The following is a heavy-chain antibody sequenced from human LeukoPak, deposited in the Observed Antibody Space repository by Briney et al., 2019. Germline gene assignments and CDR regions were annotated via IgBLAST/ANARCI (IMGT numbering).Heavy chain of an antibody. CDR2: IHHSGST. D-gene: IGHD5-12*01. V-gene: IGHV4-34*01. CDR3: AKKDRGNSGYYYYYMDV. Sequence: SETLSLTRAVYGGSFSGYYWSWIRQPPGKGLEWIVEIHHSGSTNYNTSLKSRVTISVDTSKNQYSLKLSSVTAADTAVYYCAKKDRGNSGYYYYYMDVWGKGTTVTVSS. CDR1: GGSFSGYY. J-gene: IGHJ6*03.